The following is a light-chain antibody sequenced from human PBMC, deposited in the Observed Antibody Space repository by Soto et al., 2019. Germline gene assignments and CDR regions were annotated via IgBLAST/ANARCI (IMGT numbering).Light chain of an antibody. Sequence: QSVLPQPHSLSGSPGQSVTISCTGTGHDAGAYNYVSWYQQHPGRPPKLMIYDVARWPSGVPDRFSGSKSGNTASLTISGLQAEDEADYVCCSYAGGYTYLFGTETKVTVL. CDR2: DVA. J-gene: IGLJ1*01. CDR3: CSYAGGYTYL. V-gene: IGLV2-11*01. CDR1: GHDAGAYNY.